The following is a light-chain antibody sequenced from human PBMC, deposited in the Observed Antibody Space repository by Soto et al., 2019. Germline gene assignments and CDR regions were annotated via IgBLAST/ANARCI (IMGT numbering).Light chain of an antibody. CDR1: QSSSSW. Sequence: DIQKTQSPSTLSASVVDRVTLTCEASQSSSSWLAWYQQKPGKAPKLLIYHAYSLESGVPSRFSGSESGTDFTLTISSLQPDDFATYYCQQYNSYPWTFGQGTKVDIK. CDR2: HAY. CDR3: QQYNSYPWT. J-gene: IGKJ1*01. V-gene: IGKV1-5*01.